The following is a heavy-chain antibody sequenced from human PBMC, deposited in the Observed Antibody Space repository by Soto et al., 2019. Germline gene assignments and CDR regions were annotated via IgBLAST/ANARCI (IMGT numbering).Heavy chain of an antibody. CDR2: ISGSGGST. Sequence: EVQLLESGGGLVQPGGSLRLSCAASGFTFSSYAMSWVRQAPGKGLEWVSAISGSGGSTYYADSVKGRFTISRDNSKNTLYLQMNSLRAEDKAVYYCAKGRFGYSGYDAPYYYYYYYMDVWGKGTTVTVSS. D-gene: IGHD5-12*01. CDR1: GFTFSSYA. V-gene: IGHV3-23*01. CDR3: AKGRFGYSGYDAPYYYYYYYMDV. J-gene: IGHJ6*03.